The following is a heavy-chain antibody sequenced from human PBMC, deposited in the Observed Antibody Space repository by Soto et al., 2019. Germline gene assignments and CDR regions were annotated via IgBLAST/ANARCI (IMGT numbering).Heavy chain of an antibody. D-gene: IGHD6-19*01. CDR2: ILYDGSNK. V-gene: IGHV3-33*01. Sequence: XGSLRLSCAASGFTFSSYGMHWVRQAPGKGLEWVAVILYDGSNKYYADSVKGRFTISRDNSKNTLYLQMNSLRAEDTAVYYCATSSGWYGEAGFFDYWGQGTLVTVSS. CDR3: ATSSGWYGEAGFFDY. J-gene: IGHJ4*02. CDR1: GFTFSSYG.